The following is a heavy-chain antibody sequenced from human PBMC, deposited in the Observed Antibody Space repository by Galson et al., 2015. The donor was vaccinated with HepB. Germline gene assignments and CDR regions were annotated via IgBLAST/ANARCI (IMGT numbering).Heavy chain of an antibody. Sequence: SLRLSCAASGFTFSRYSMNWVRQAPGKGLEWVGRIKSKTDGGTTDYAAPVKGRFTISRDDSKNTLYLQMNSLKTEDTAVYYCTTDPDGYNYPDAYYYMDVWGKGTTVTVSS. CDR1: GFTFSRYS. J-gene: IGHJ6*03. CDR3: TTDPDGYNYPDAYYYMDV. D-gene: IGHD5-24*01. V-gene: IGHV3-15*01. CDR2: IKSKTDGGTT.